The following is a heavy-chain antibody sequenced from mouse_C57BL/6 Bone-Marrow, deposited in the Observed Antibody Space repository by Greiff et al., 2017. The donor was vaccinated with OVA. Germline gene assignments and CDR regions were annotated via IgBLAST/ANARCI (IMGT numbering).Heavy chain of an antibody. D-gene: IGHD4-1*01. V-gene: IGHV5-6*01. CDR3: ARHTWDGY. Sequence: EVQVVESGGDLVKPGGSLKLSCAASGFTFSSYGMSWVRQTPDKRLEWVATISSGGSYTYYPDSVKGRFTISRDNAKNTLYLQMSSLKSEDTAMYYGARHTWDGYWGQGTTLTVSS. J-gene: IGHJ2*01. CDR1: GFTFSSYG. CDR2: ISSGGSYT.